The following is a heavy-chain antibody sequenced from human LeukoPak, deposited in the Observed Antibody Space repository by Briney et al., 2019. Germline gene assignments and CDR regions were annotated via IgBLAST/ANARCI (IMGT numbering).Heavy chain of an antibody. Sequence: SVKVSCNASGGTFSSYAISWVRQAPGQGLEWMGGIIPIFGTANYAQKFQGRVTITTDESTSTAYMELRSLRSDDTAVYYCARGPLIFYCSSTSCSPGDIWGQGTMVTVSS. J-gene: IGHJ3*02. CDR2: IIPIFGTA. D-gene: IGHD2-2*01. CDR1: GGTFSSYA. CDR3: ARGPLIFYCSSTSCSPGDI. V-gene: IGHV1-69*05.